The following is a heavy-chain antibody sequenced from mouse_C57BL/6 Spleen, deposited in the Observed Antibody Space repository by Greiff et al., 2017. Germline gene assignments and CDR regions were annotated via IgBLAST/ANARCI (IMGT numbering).Heavy chain of an antibody. CDR3: ASLPSMDY. Sequence: VQLQQSGAELAKPGASVKLSCKASGYTFTRYWMHWVKQRTGQGLEWIGYINPSSGCTQYNQKFKDKATLTADKSSSTSDMHVISLTYEESAVYYCASLPSMDYWGQGTSVTVSS. J-gene: IGHJ4*01. V-gene: IGHV1-7*01. CDR2: INPSSGCT. CDR1: GYTFTRYW. D-gene: IGHD2-1*01.